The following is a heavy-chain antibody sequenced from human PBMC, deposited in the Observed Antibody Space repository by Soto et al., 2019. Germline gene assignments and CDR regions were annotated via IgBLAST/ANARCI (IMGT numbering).Heavy chain of an antibody. CDR1: GFSFSSDS. D-gene: IGHD1-7*01. CDR2: TSSSGSFM. Sequence: LRLSCAGSGFSFSSDSMGWVRQAPGKGLEWVASTSSSGSFMNYADSVKGRFTISRDNAKNSLYLQMSGLKDEDTAVYYCARDPPTGTTLDWADSWGQGTLVTVSS. CDR3: ARDPPTGTTLDWADS. J-gene: IGHJ4*02. V-gene: IGHV3-21*01.